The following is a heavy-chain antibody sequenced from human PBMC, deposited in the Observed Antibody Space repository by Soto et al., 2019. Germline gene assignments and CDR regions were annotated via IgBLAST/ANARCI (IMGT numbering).Heavy chain of an antibody. Sequence: QITLKESGPTLVKPTQTLTLTCTFSGFSLSTSGVGVGWISQPPGKALEWLALIYWDDDKRYSPSLKSRLTIIKDTSKNQVVLTMTNMEPVDTAAYYCAHRRSGYSGYAYFDYWGQGTLGTVSS. CDR1: GFSLSTSGVG. D-gene: IGHD5-12*01. CDR2: IYWDDDK. CDR3: AHRRSGYSGYAYFDY. V-gene: IGHV2-5*02. J-gene: IGHJ4*02.